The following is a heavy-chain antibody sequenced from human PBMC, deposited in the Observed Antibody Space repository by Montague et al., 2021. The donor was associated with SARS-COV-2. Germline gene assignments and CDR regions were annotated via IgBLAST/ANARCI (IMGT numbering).Heavy chain of an antibody. J-gene: IGHJ2*01. Sequence: SETLSLTCTVSSASISNDIYYWGWIRQPPGKGPEWIGGSRYGGTSYYNPSLKSRVTMSIDTSKKQCSLTMTAVTAADTAVYFCARQDIQLRFDLWGRGTLVTVSS. CDR2: SRYGGTS. V-gene: IGHV4-39*01. D-gene: IGHD1-1*01. CDR3: ARQDIQLRFDL. CDR1: SASISNDIYY.